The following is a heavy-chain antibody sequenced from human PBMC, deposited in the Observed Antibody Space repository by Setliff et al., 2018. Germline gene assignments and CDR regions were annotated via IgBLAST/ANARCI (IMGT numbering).Heavy chain of an antibody. CDR2: ISADNGQT. V-gene: IGHV1-18*01. D-gene: IGHD3-22*01. J-gene: IGHJ6*01. CDR1: GYSFTTYG. CDR3: ARERAYDGMNYYGMDV. Sequence: ASVKVSCKTSGYSFTTYGISLVRQAPGQGLEWMGWISADNGQTKSVQKFQGRVTMTTDTTTNTAYMEVRSLRSDDTAVYYCARERAYDGMNYYGMDVWGQGTTVTVSS.